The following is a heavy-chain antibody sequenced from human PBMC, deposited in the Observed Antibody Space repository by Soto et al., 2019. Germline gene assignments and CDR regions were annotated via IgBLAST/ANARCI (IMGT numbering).Heavy chain of an antibody. CDR2: IYYSGST. Sequence: QVQLQESGPGLVKPSQTLSLTCTVSGGSISSGGYYWSWIRQHLGKGLEWIGYIYYSGSTYYNPSLKSRVTISVDTSKNQFSLKLSSVTAADTAVYYCARGSPKYYDILTGYRTFGYWGQGTLVTVSS. D-gene: IGHD3-9*01. CDR1: GGSISSGGYY. J-gene: IGHJ4*02. CDR3: ARGSPKYYDILTGYRTFGY. V-gene: IGHV4-31*03.